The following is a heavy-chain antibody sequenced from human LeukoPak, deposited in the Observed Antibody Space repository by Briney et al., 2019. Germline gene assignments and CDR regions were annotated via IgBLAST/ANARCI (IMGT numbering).Heavy chain of an antibody. Sequence: SATLSLTCAVYGGSFSGYYWSWIRQPPGKGLEWIGEINHSGGTYYNPSLKSRVTISVDTSKNQFSLKLSSVTAADTAVYYCARCPHTIFGVVYFDYWGQGTLVTVSS. J-gene: IGHJ4*02. D-gene: IGHD3-3*01. V-gene: IGHV4-34*01. CDR2: INHSGGT. CDR3: ARCPHTIFGVVYFDY. CDR1: GGSFSGYY.